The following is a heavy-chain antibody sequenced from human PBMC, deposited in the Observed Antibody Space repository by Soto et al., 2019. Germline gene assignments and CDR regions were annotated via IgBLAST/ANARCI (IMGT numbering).Heavy chain of an antibody. CDR3: VRDYDYDTSRNDAFDI. Sequence: QVQLQESGPGLVKPSQTLSLTCTVSGGSISSGDYYWSWIRHHPGKGLEWIGYIYSSGSTYYNPSLRSRVTISAATSKNQFSLRLRSVTAADTAVYYCVRDYDYDTSRNDAFDIWGQWTMVTVSS. D-gene: IGHD3-22*01. CDR1: GGSISSGDYY. CDR2: IYSSGST. V-gene: IGHV4-31*03. J-gene: IGHJ3*02.